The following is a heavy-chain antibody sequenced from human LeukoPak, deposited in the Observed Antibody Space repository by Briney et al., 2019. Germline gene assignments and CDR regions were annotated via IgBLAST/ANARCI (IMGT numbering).Heavy chain of an antibody. D-gene: IGHD2-2*01. CDR3: ARSEGYCSSASCDAYYYYMEV. J-gene: IGHJ6*03. V-gene: IGHV3-21*01. CDR2: ISTGSSYI. Sequence: GGSLRLSCAASGFTFSSFSMNWVRQAPGRGLEWVSSISTGSSYINYADSVKGRFAISRDNAQNSLYLQMTSLRAEDTAVYYCARSEGYCSSASCDAYYYYMEVWGKGTTVTVSS. CDR1: GFTFSSFS.